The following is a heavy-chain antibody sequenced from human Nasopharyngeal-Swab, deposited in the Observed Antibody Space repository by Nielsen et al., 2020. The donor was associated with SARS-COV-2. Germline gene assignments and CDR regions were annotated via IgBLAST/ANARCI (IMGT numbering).Heavy chain of an antibody. CDR2: MNPNSGNT. CDR3: ARSGVVVPAAFYDYGMDV. J-gene: IGHJ6*02. D-gene: IGHD2-2*01. CDR1: GYTFTSYD. Sequence: ASVKVSCKASGYTFTSYDINWVRQATGQGLEWMGRMNPNSGNTGYAQKFQGRVTITRNTSISTAYMELSSLRSEDTAVYYCARSGVVVPAAFYDYGMDVWGQGTTVTVSS. V-gene: IGHV1-8*03.